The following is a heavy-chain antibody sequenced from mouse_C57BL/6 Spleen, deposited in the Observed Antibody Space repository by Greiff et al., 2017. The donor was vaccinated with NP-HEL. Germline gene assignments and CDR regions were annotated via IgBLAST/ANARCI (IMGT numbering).Heavy chain of an antibody. CDR3: ARVDYDGAMDY. CDR1: GYSFTGYF. D-gene: IGHD2-4*01. V-gene: IGHV1-20*01. CDR2: INPYNGDT. Sequence: VQLQQSGPELVKPGDSVKISCKASGYSFTGYFMNWVMQSHGKSLEWIGRINPYNGDTFYNQKFKGKATLTVDKSSSTAHMELRSLTSEDSAVYYCARVDYDGAMDYWGQGTSVTVSS. J-gene: IGHJ4*01.